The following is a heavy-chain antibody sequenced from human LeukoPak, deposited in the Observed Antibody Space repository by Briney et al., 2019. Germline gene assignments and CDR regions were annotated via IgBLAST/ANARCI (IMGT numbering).Heavy chain of an antibody. CDR3: ARVYGSGRRSGGNWFDP. V-gene: IGHV4-30-2*01. CDR2: IYHSGST. CDR1: GGSISSGGYS. D-gene: IGHD3-10*01. Sequence: SETLSLTCAVSGGSISSGGYSWSWIRQPPGKGLEWIGYIYHSGSTYYNPPLKSRVTISVDRSKNQFSLKLSSVTAADTAVYYCARVYGSGRRSGGNWFDPWGQGTLVTVSS. J-gene: IGHJ5*02.